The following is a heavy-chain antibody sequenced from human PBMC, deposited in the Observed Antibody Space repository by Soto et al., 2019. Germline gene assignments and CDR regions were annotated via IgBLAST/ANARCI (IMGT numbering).Heavy chain of an antibody. V-gene: IGHV5-51*01. J-gene: IGHJ4*02. CDR2: IYPGDSDT. D-gene: IGHD1-1*01. CDR3: ARLPVILAPGTVFLDH. CDR1: GYRFTSSW. Sequence: GESLKISCKASGYRFTSSWIGWVRQMPGKGLEWMGIIYPGDSDTRYRPSFQGQVTISADKSSSTAYLQWNSLQASDTAMYYCARLPVILAPGTVFLDHWGQGTMVTVSS.